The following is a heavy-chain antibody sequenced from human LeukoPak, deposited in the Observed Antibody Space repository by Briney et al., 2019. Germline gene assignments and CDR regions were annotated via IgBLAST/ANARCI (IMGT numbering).Heavy chain of an antibody. CDR2: IYYSGST. D-gene: IGHD6-19*01. CDR1: GGSISSYY. J-gene: IGHJ3*02. Sequence: SETLSLTCTVSGGSISSYYWSWIRQPPGKGLEWTGYIYYSGSTNYNPSLKSRVTISVDTSKNQFSLKLSSVTAADTAVYYCARDRSGWRSDAFDIWGQGTMVTVSS. CDR3: ARDRSGWRSDAFDI. V-gene: IGHV4-59*01.